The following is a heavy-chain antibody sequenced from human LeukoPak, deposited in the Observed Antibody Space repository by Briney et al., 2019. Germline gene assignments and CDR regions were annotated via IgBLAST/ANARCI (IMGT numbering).Heavy chain of an antibody. V-gene: IGHV1-3*01. Sequence: KFQGRVTITRDTSASTAYMELSSLRSEDTAVYYCARERGLPGYYYYYGMDVWGQGTTVTVSS. CDR3: ARERGLPGYYYYYGMDV. D-gene: IGHD3-16*01. J-gene: IGHJ6*02.